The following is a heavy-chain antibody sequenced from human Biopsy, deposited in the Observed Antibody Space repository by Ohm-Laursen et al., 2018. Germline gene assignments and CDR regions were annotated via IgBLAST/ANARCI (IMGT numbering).Heavy chain of an antibody. CDR3: ALGGGSYVNFDY. D-gene: IGHD1-26*01. CDR1: GESSSGYF. Sequence: SQTLSLTCAVSGESSSGYFWNWIRQPPGKGLEWIGYFRFEDRTSYNSSLKSRVTISADTSKNQFSLRLSSVTAADTAVYYCALGGGSYVNFDYWGQGTLVTVSS. CDR2: FRFEDRT. V-gene: IGHV4-59*01. J-gene: IGHJ4*02.